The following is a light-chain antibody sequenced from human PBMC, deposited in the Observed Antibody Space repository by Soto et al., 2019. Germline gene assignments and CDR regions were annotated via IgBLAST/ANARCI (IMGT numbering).Light chain of an antibody. V-gene: IGLV2-14*03. J-gene: IGLJ1*01. Sequence: LTQPASVSGSPGQSITISCTGTSSDVGGFNSVSWYQLRPGTAPKLILYDVVDRPSGVSYRFSGSKSGNTASLTISGLQAADEADCFCSSYTSTMTNVFGSGTKVTVL. CDR2: DVV. CDR3: SSYTSTMTNV. CDR1: SSDVGGFNS.